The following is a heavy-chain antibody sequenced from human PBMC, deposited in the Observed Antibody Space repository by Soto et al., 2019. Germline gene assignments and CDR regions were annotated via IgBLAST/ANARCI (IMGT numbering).Heavy chain of an antibody. V-gene: IGHV4-34*01. D-gene: IGHD3-10*01. Sequence: QVQLQQWGAGLLKPSETLSLTCAGYGGSFSGYYWRWIRQPPGKWLEWIGEINHSGSNNYNPSLKSRVTISVDTSKNQFSLKLSSVTAADTAVYYCSFEYMVRGVQDAFDIWGQGTMVTVSS. CDR3: SFEYMVRGVQDAFDI. CDR2: INHSGSN. J-gene: IGHJ3*02. CDR1: GGSFSGYY.